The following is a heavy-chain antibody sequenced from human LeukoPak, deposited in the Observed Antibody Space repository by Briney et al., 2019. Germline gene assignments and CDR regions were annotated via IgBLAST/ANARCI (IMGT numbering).Heavy chain of an antibody. CDR1: GGSISSYY. CDR2: IYSSGST. J-gene: IGHJ4*02. Sequence: SETLSLTCAVSGGSISSYYWSWIRQPAGKGLEWIGRIYSSGSTNYNPSLKSRISMSVDKSKNQFSPKLSSVTAADTAVYYCARDRVAGLIDYWGQGTLVTVSS. V-gene: IGHV4-4*07. D-gene: IGHD6-19*01. CDR3: ARDRVAGLIDY.